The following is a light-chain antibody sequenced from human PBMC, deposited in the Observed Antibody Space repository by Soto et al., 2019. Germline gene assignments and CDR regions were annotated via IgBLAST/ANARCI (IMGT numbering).Light chain of an antibody. J-gene: IGKJ5*01. CDR2: GAS. Sequence: EIVLTQSPGTLSLSPGERATLSCRASQSVSSSYLAWYQQKPGQAPRLLIYGASSRATGIPDRFSGSGSGTDFTLTISRLEPEDFAVYYCQQYGSSLSITFGQGTPLEI. CDR3: QQYGSSLSIT. CDR1: QSVSSSY. V-gene: IGKV3-20*01.